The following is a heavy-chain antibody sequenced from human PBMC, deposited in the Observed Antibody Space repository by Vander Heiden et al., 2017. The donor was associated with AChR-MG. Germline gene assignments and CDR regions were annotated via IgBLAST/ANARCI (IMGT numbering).Heavy chain of an antibody. D-gene: IGHD6-19*01. J-gene: IGHJ2*01. CDR3: ARGPPGVAVAVTPSWYFDL. V-gene: IGHV4-34*01. CDR1: GGSFSGYY. Sequence: QVQLQQWGAGLLKPSETLSLTCAVYGGSFSGYYWSWIRQPPGKGLEWIGEINHSGSTNYNPSLKSRVTISVDTSKNQFSLKLSSVTAADTAVYYCARGPPGVAVAVTPSWYFDLWVRGTLVTVSS. CDR2: INHSGST.